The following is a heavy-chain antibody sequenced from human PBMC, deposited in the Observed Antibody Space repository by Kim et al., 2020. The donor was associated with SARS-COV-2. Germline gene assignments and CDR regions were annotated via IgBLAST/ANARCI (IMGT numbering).Heavy chain of an antibody. CDR3: ARDNEDRNFDY. D-gene: IGHD1-1*01. J-gene: IGHJ4*02. CDR2: N. V-gene: IGHV6-1*01. Sequence: NDYAISVKSRKTINPGTSKNQFSLQLNSVTPEDTAVYYCARDNEDRNFDYWGQGTLVTVSS.